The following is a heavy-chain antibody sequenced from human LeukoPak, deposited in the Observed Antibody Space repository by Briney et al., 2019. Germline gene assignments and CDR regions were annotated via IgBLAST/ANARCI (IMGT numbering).Heavy chain of an antibody. D-gene: IGHD6-19*01. V-gene: IGHV3-23*01. Sequence: GGSLRLSCAASGFTFSSSAMSWVRQVPGKGLEWVSGISASGGSTSYADSVRGRFTISRDNSKNTLYVQMNSLRDEDTAVYYCAKERAVAGHYHFDYWGQGTLVTVSS. CDR3: AKERAVAGHYHFDY. CDR1: GFTFSSSA. CDR2: ISASGGST. J-gene: IGHJ4*02.